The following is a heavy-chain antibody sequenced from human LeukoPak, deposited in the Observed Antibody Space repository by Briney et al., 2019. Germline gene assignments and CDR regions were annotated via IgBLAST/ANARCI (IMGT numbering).Heavy chain of an antibody. V-gene: IGHV3-20*04. CDR1: GFTFDDYG. D-gene: IGHD3-10*01. CDR2: INWNGGST. CDR3: ASGVITGWYYFDY. J-gene: IGHJ4*02. Sequence: GGSLRLSCAASGFTFDDYGMNWVRQAPGKGLEWVSGINWNGGSTGYADSVKGRFTISRDNAKNSLYLQMNSLRAEDTAVYYCASGVITGWYYFDYWGQGTLVTVSS.